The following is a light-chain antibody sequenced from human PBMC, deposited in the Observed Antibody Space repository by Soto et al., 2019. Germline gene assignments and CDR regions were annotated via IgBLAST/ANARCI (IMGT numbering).Light chain of an antibody. J-gene: IGKJ1*01. CDR2: GAS. Sequence: IVMTQSPATLSVSPGARATLSCRASQSLGNNLAWYQQRPGQAPMLLIYGASTRATGIPVRFSGSGSGTEFTLTISSLQSEEFAVYYCQQYNNWPPERTFGQGTKVDIK. CDR1: QSLGNN. CDR3: QQYNNWPPERT. V-gene: IGKV3-15*01.